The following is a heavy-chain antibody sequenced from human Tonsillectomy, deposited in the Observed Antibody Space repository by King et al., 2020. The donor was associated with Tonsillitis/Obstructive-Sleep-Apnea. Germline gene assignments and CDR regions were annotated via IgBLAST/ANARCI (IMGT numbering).Heavy chain of an antibody. Sequence: VQLVESGGGLIQPGGSLRLSCAASGFTVSSNYMSWVRQAPGKGREWVSVIYSGGKKYYADSVKGRFTISRDNSKNTLYLQRNSLRAEDTAVYYCHYSNYVGFDYWGQGTLVTVSS. D-gene: IGHD4-11*01. CDR2: IYSGGKK. J-gene: IGHJ4*02. CDR3: HYSNYVGFDY. CDR1: GFTVSSNY. V-gene: IGHV3-53*01.